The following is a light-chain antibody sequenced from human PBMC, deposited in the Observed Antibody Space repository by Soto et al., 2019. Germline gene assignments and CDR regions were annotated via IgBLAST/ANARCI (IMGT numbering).Light chain of an antibody. CDR1: QSVGSS. J-gene: IGKJ4*01. CDR2: DAS. Sequence: DIVLTQSPSTLSLSPGERATLSCRASQSVGSSLAWYQQKPGQAPRLLIYDASNRATGIPARFSGSGSGTDFTLTISSLEPEDFAVYYCQQRSNWRRTFGGGTKVEIK. V-gene: IGKV3-11*01. CDR3: QQRSNWRRT.